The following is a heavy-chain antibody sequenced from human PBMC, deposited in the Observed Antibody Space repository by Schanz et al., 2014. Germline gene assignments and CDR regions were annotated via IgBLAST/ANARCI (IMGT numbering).Heavy chain of an antibody. D-gene: IGHD4-17*01. CDR2: ISNSGTTI. V-gene: IGHV3-11*01. CDR1: GFTFSDYY. Sequence: QVQLVESGGGLVKPGGALGLSCAASGFTFSDYYMSWIRQAPGKGLEWVAYISNSGTTIYYADSVKGRFTSTRDNAENSLYRQMNSLRAEDTAGDYCARGYGDSPSDFWGQGTLVTVSS. J-gene: IGHJ4*02. CDR3: ARGYGDSPSDF.